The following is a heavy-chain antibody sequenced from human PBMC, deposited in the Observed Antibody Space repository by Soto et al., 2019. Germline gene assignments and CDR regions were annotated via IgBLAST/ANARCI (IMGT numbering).Heavy chain of an antibody. CDR1: GGSISSYY. J-gene: IGHJ3*02. Sequence: QVQLQESGPGLVKPSETLSLTCTVSGGSISSYYWSWIRQPPGKGLEWIGYIYYSGSTNYNPSLTSRVTISVDTSKNQFSLKLSSVTAADTAVYYCARVIYGDYVVGVSAFDIWGQGTMVTVSS. D-gene: IGHD4-17*01. CDR2: IYYSGST. V-gene: IGHV4-59*01. CDR3: ARVIYGDYVVGVSAFDI.